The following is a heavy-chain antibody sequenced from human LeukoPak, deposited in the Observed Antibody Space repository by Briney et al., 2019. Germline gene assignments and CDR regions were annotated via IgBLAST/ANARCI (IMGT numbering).Heavy chain of an antibody. CDR1: GYTFTKYG. CDR2: ISAYNGDI. V-gene: IGHV1-18*01. Sequence: ASVKVSCRASGYTFTKYGVSWVRQAPGQGLEWMGWISAYNGDIKYAQRGKGRVTMTTDTSTSTVYMELRSLRSDDTAVYYCARESGSDAFDIWGQGTMVTVSS. J-gene: IGHJ3*02. CDR3: ARESGSDAFDI.